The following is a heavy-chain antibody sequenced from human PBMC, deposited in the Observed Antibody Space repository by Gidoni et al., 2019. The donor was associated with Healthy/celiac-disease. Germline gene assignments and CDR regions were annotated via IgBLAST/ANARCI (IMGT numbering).Heavy chain of an antibody. CDR1: GFPFSSYA. CDR2: ISGSGGST. V-gene: IGHV3-23*01. CDR3: AKDRVVVAAHSDY. J-gene: IGHJ4*02. D-gene: IGHD2-15*01. Sequence: EVQLLVSGGGLVQPGGSLRLPCSASGFPFSSYALSWVRQAPGKGLEWVSAISGSGGSTYYADSVKGRFTISRDNSKNTLYLQMNSLRAEDTAVYYCAKDRVVVAAHSDYWGQGTLVTVSS.